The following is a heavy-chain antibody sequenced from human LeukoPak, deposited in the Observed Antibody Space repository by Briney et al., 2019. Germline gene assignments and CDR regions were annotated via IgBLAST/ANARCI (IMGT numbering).Heavy chain of an antibody. J-gene: IGHJ4*02. Sequence: GGSLRLSCAASGFTFSSYGMHWVRQAPGKGLEWVAVISYDGSNKYYADSVKGRFTISRDNSKNTLYLQMNSLRAEDTAVYYCAKDKVSGAVAGTAPADYWGQGTLVTVSS. CDR2: ISYDGSNK. D-gene: IGHD6-19*01. CDR1: GFTFSSYG. CDR3: AKDKVSGAVAGTAPADY. V-gene: IGHV3-30*18.